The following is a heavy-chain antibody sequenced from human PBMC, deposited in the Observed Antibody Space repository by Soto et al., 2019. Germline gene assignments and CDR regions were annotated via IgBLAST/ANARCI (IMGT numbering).Heavy chain of an antibody. J-gene: IGHJ4*02. Sequence: HPGGSLRLSCAASGLTFTSYSMNWVRQAPGKGLEWVSFISSSSSTIYYADSVKGRFTISRDNAKNSLYLQMSSLRDEDTAVYYCARDRGYTYGFDFWGQGALVTVSS. V-gene: IGHV3-48*02. D-gene: IGHD5-18*01. CDR1: GLTFTSYS. CDR2: ISSSSSTI. CDR3: ARDRGYTYGFDF.